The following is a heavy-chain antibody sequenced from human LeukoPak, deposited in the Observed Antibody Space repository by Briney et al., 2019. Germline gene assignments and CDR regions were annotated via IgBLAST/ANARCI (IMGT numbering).Heavy chain of an antibody. CDR3: ARDRWELLNLFDY. D-gene: IGHD1-26*01. J-gene: IGHJ4*02. CDR2: ISYDGSNK. Sequence: PGGSLRLSCAASGFTFSSYGMHWVRQAPGKGLEWVAVISYDGSNKYYADSVKGRFTISRDNSKNTLYLQMNSLRAEDTAVYYCARDRWELLNLFDYWGQGSLVTVSS. V-gene: IGHV3-30*03. CDR1: GFTFSSYG.